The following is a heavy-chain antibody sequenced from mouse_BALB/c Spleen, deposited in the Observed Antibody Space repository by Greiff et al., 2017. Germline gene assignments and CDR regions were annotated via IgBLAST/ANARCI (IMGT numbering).Heavy chain of an antibody. D-gene: IGHD1-1*01. J-gene: IGHJ4*01. CDR2: IDPYNGGT. Sequence: SGPELVKPGASVKVSCKASGYAFTSYNMYWVKQSHGKSLEWIGYIDPYNGGTSYNQKFKGKATLTVDKSSSTAYMHLNSLTSEDSAVYYCARGDYYGSSSYAMDYWGQGTSVTVSS. CDR1: GYAFTSYN. V-gene: IGHV1S135*01. CDR3: ARGDYYGSSSYAMDY.